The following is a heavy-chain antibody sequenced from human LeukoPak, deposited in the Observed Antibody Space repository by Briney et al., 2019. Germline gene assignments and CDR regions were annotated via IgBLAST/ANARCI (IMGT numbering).Heavy chain of an antibody. J-gene: IGHJ6*02. V-gene: IGHV3-21*01. Sequence: PGGSLRLSCSASGFTFSNYKMNWVRQAPGKGLEWVSSISSSSTYIYHADSVKGRFTVSRDNAKNALFPQMNSLRAEDTAVYYCARERLVVVGDAYYYYGMDVWGQGTTVTVSS. D-gene: IGHD2-15*01. CDR2: ISSSSTYI. CDR3: ARERLVVVGDAYYYYGMDV. CDR1: GFTFSNYK.